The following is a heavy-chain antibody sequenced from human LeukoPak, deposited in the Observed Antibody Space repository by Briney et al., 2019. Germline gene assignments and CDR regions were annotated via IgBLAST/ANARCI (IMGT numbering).Heavy chain of an antibody. Sequence: LSLTCAVYGGSFWGYYWCWIRQPPGKGLEWVSSISSSSIYIYYADSVKCRFTISRDNAKNSLYLQMNSLRAEDTAVYYCARGVPYGITPLYCFDYWGQGTLVTVPS. V-gene: IGHV3-11*06. CDR2: ISSSSIYI. D-gene: IGHD2-15*01. J-gene: IGHJ4*02. CDR3: ARGVPYGITPLYCFDY. CDR1: GGSFWGYY.